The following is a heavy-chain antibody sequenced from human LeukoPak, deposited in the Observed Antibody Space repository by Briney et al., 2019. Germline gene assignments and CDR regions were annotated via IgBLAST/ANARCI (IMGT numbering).Heavy chain of an antibody. J-gene: IGHJ4*02. CDR3: ARDDTPYGSGSYSN. D-gene: IGHD3-10*01. CDR1: GGSISSSSYY. CDR2: IYYSGST. V-gene: IGHV4-61*05. Sequence: PSETLSLTCTVSGGSISSSSYYWGWIRQPPGKGLEWIGYIYYSGSTNYNPSLKSRVTISVDTSKNQFSLKLSSVTAADTAVYYCARDDTPYGSGSYSNWGQGTLVTVSS.